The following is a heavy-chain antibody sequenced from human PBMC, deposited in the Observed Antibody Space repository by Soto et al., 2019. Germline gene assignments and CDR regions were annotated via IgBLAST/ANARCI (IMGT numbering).Heavy chain of an antibody. CDR1: GYTFTSYY. CDR3: ARDGGPGYYDSSGYYASAGFQH. D-gene: IGHD3-22*01. J-gene: IGHJ1*01. CDR2: INPSGGST. Sequence: ASVKVSCKASGYTFTSYYMHWVRQAPGQGLEWMGIINPSGGSTSYAQKFQGRVTMTRDTSTSTVYMELSSLRSEDTAVYYCARDGGPGYYDSSGYYASAGFQHWGQGTLVTVSS. V-gene: IGHV1-46*01.